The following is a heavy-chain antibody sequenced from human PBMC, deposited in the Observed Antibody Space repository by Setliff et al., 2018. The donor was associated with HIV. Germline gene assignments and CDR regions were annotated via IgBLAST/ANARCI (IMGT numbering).Heavy chain of an antibody. CDR2: ISWDGVMT. Sequence: GGSLRLSCAASGFTFGCYTMHWVLHAPGKGLEWVSLISWDGVMTYYADSLKGRFTSSRDNSKSTMYLQVDSLTAEDTAVYYCARDRGFGSSSPGRYCYVDVWGKGTTVTVSS. CDR3: ARDRGFGSSSPGRYCYVDV. V-gene: IGHV3-43*01. J-gene: IGHJ6*03. CDR1: GFTFGCYT. D-gene: IGHD6-13*01.